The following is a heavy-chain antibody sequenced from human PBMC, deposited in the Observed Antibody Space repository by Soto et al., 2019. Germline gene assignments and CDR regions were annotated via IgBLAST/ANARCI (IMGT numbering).Heavy chain of an antibody. CDR2: INHSGST. V-gene: IGHV4-34*01. CDR3: SRGQELGYFYY. J-gene: IGHJ4*02. CDR1: GGSFSGYY. Sequence: SETLSLTCAVYGGSFSGYYWSWIRQPPGKGLEWIGEINHSGSTSYNPSLKSRVTISVDTSKNQFSLKLSSVTAADTAVYYCSRGQELGYFYYWGQGTLVTVSS. D-gene: IGHD6-6*01.